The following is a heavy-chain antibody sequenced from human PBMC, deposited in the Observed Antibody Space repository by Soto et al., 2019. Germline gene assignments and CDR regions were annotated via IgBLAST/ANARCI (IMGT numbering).Heavy chain of an antibody. CDR2: INYSGST. D-gene: IGHD4-17*01. CDR1: GGSISSYY. J-gene: IGHJ4*02. Sequence: SETLSLTCTVSGGSISSYYWSWIRQPPGKGLEWIGDINYSGSTNYNPSLKSRVTISVDTSKNQFSLKLSSVTAADTAVYYCARSINVTTLAYWGQGTLVTVSS. CDR3: ARSINVTTLAY. V-gene: IGHV4-59*12.